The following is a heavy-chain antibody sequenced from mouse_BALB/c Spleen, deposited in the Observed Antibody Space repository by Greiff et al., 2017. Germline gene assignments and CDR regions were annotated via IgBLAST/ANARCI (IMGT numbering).Heavy chain of an antibody. CDR3: TREGGTDFDY. CDR1: GFTFSDYY. J-gene: IGHJ2*01. CDR2: ISSGGSYT. D-gene: IGHD4-1*01. V-gene: IGHV5-4*02. Sequence: EVKLVESGGGLVKPGGSLKLSCAASGFTFSDYYMYWVRQTPEKRLEWVATISSGGSYTYYPDSVKGRFTISRDNAKNTLYLQMSSLKSEDTAMYYCTREGGTDFDYWGQGTTLTVSS.